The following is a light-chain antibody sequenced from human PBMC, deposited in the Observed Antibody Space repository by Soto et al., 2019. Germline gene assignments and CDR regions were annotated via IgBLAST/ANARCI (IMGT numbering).Light chain of an antibody. V-gene: IGLV2-8*01. CDR3: SSYAGSNNMVV. CDR1: SSDVGGYNF. CDR2: EVS. J-gene: IGLJ2*01. Sequence: QSALTQPPSASGSPGQSATISCTGTSSDVGGYNFVSWYQQHPGKVPKLMIYEVSKRPSGVPDRFSGSKSGNTASLTVSGLQAEDEADYYCSSYAGSNNMVVFGGGTKLTVL.